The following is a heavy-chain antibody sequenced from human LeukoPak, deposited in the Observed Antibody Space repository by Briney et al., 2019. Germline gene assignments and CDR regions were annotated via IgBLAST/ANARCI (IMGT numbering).Heavy chain of an antibody. D-gene: IGHD3-22*01. CDR2: ISYDGSNK. CDR1: GFTFSSYA. J-gene: IGHJ4*02. Sequence: PRRSLRLSCAASGFTFSSYAMHWVRQAPGKGLEWVAVISYDGSNKYYADSVKGRFTISRDNSKNTLYLQMNSLRAEDTAVYYCARIGYYPSDFDYWGQGTLVTVSS. CDR3: ARIGYYPSDFDY. V-gene: IGHV3-30*01.